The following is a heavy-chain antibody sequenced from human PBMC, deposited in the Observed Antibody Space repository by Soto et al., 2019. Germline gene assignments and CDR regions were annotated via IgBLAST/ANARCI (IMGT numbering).Heavy chain of an antibody. CDR1: GYTFTSYA. D-gene: IGHD3-10*01. CDR2: INAGNGNT. J-gene: IGHJ6*02. Sequence: ASVKVSCKASGYTFTSYAMHWVRQAPGQRLEWMGWINAGNGNTKYSQKFQGRVTITRDTSASTAYMELSSLRSEDTAVYYCARDTRQVEEYYYGSGSYLYGMDVWGQGTTVTVSS. CDR3: ARDTRQVEEYYYGSGSYLYGMDV. V-gene: IGHV1-3*01.